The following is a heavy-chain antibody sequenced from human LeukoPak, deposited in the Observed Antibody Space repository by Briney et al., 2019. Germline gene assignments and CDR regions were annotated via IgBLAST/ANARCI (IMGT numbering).Heavy chain of an antibody. V-gene: IGHV3-30-3*01. CDR1: GFTFSSYA. J-gene: IGHJ5*02. CDR2: VSYDGSSK. D-gene: IGHD2-2*01. Sequence: GGSLRLSCAASGFTFSSYAMHWVRQAPGKGLEWVAVVSYDGSSKDYADSVKGRFTISRDNSKNKLYLQMNSLSAEDTAVYYCARRGNCSSTSCLNWFDPWGQGTLVTVSS. CDR3: ARRGNCSSTSCLNWFDP.